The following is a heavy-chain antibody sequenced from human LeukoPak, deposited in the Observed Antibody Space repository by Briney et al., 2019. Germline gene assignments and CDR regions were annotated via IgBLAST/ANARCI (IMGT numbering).Heavy chain of an antibody. Sequence: LTGGSLRLSCAASGFTFSAYVMHWVRQAPGKGLEWVAILWYDGSNEYYADSVKGRFTVSRDNSKNTLHLQMNSLRAEDTAVYYCARVRADSSGHDIDYWGQGTLVTVSS. J-gene: IGHJ4*02. CDR3: ARVRADSSGHDIDY. D-gene: IGHD3-22*01. CDR1: GFTFSAYV. CDR2: LWYDGSNE. V-gene: IGHV3-33*01.